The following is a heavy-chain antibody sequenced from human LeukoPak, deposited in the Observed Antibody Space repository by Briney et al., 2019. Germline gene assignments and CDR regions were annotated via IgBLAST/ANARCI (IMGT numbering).Heavy chain of an antibody. D-gene: IGHD6-13*01. CDR3: ARDGSAPGLYFDS. V-gene: IGHV3-48*04. J-gene: IGHJ4*02. Sequence: GGSLRLSCAASGFTFSSYSMNWVRQAPGRGLEWVSYIGGRTNTTYYADSVKGRFTISRDNAKSSLYLQMNSLRAEDTSIYYCARDGSAPGLYFDSWGQGTLVTVSS. CDR1: GFTFSSYS. CDR2: IGGRTNTT.